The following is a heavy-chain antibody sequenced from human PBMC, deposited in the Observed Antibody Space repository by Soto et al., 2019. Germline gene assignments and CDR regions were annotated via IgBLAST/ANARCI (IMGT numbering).Heavy chain of an antibody. Sequence: GGSLRLSCAASGFTFSSYAMSWVRQAPGKGLEWVSAISGSGGSTYYADSVKGRFTISRDNAKNSLYLQMNSLRAEDTAVYYCARDRSGGYDYNYDYWGQGTLVTVSS. CDR2: ISGSGGST. V-gene: IGHV3-23*01. D-gene: IGHD5-12*01. CDR3: ARDRSGGYDYNYDY. CDR1: GFTFSSYA. J-gene: IGHJ4*02.